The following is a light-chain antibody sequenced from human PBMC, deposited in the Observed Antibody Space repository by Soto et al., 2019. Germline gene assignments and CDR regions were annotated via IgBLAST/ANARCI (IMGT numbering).Light chain of an antibody. Sequence: EIVLTQSPDTLSLSPGERATLSCRASQSVSSSYLAWYQQKPGQAPRLLIYGASSRATGIPDRVSGSGSGTDFTLTISRLEPEDFAVYYCQQYGSSPALTFGGGTKVEIK. V-gene: IGKV3-20*01. CDR2: GAS. CDR1: QSVSSSY. CDR3: QQYGSSPALT. J-gene: IGKJ4*01.